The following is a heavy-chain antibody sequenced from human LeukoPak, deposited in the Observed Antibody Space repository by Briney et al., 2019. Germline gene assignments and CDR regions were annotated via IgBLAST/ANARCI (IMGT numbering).Heavy chain of an antibody. CDR2: ISSSSSYI. V-gene: IGHV3-21*01. CDR1: GFTFSSYS. CDR3: ASGHGSGSYSRPFDY. Sequence: GGSLRLSCAASGFTFSSYSMNWVRQAPGKGLEWVSSISSSSSYIYYADSVKGRFTISRDNAKNSLYLQMNSLRAEDTAVYYCASGHGSGSYSRPFDYWGQGTLVTVSS. J-gene: IGHJ4*02. D-gene: IGHD3-10*01.